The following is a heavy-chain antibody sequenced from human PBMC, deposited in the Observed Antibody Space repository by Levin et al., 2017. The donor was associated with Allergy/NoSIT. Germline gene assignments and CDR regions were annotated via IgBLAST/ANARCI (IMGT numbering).Heavy chain of an antibody. V-gene: IGHV3-49*03. CDR2: IRSKAYGGTT. D-gene: IGHD1-26*01. CDR3: TRIVTERYSGSYWADY. CDR1: GFTFGDYA. Sequence: PGGSLRLSCTASGFTFGDYAMSWFRQAPGKGLEWVGFIRSKAYGGTTEYAASVKGRFTISRDDSKSIAYLQMNSLRTEDTAVYYCTRIVTERYSGSYWADYWGQGTLVTVSS. J-gene: IGHJ4*02.